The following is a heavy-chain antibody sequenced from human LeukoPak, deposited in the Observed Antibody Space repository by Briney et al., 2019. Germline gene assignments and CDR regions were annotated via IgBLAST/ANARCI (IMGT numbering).Heavy chain of an antibody. CDR3: ARVPTELSTRFDY. CDR2: ITNSGNSK. J-gene: IGHJ4*02. Sequence: GGSLRLSCAASEFTFSSYSMNWVRQAPGKGLEWVSYITNSGNSKSYADSVKGRFTISRDNSKNTLYLQMNGLRAEDTAVYYCARVPTELSTRFDYWGQGTLVTVSS. V-gene: IGHV3-48*01. CDR1: EFTFSSYS. D-gene: IGHD1-7*01.